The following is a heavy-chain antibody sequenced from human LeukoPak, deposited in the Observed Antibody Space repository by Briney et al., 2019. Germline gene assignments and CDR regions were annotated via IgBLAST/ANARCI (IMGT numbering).Heavy chain of an antibody. D-gene: IGHD2-2*01. CDR2: ISGSGGST. J-gene: IGHJ4*02. CDR1: GFTFRSYE. V-gene: IGHV3-23*01. Sequence: GGSLRLSCAASGFTFRSYEMNWVRQAPGKGLEWVSAISGSGGSTYYADSVKGRFTISRDNSKNTLYLQMNSLRAEDTAVYYCAKGSPATEDDYWGQGTLVTVSS. CDR3: AKGSPATEDDY.